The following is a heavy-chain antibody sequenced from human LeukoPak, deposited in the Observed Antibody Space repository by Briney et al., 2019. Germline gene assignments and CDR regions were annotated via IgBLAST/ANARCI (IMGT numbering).Heavy chain of an antibody. V-gene: IGHV4-34*01. Sequence: SETLSLTCAVYGGSFSGYYWSWIRQHPGKGLEWIGEINHSGSTNYNPSLKSRVTISVDTSKNQFSLKLSSVTAADTAVYYCARDPDYWGQGTLVTVSS. J-gene: IGHJ4*02. CDR3: ARDPDY. CDR2: INHSGST. CDR1: GGSFSGYY.